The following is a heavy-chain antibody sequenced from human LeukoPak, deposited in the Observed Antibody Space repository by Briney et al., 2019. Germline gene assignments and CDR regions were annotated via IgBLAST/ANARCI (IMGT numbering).Heavy chain of an antibody. J-gene: IGHJ4*02. V-gene: IGHV3-74*01. CDR2: ISPDGNIT. CDR3: ARGCSAIRCPADY. Sequence: GGSLRLSCAASGFTLSNYWLHWVRQAPGEGLVWVSQISPDGNITPYADSVNGRVTISRDNSKNTLYLQMNALKAEDTAVYFCARGCSAIRCPADYWGQGSLVTISS. D-gene: IGHD2-15*01. CDR1: GFTLSNYW.